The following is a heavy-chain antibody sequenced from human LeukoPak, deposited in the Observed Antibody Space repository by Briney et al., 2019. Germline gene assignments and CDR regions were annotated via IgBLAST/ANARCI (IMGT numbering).Heavy chain of an antibody. V-gene: IGHV4-4*07. D-gene: IGHD6-19*01. CDR1: GGSISSYY. Sequence: SETLSLTCTVSGGSISSYYWSWIRQPAGKGLEWIGRIYTSGSTNYNPSLKSRVTMSVDTSKDQFSLKLSSVTAADTAVYYCARDHQSSGWSYWYFDLWGRGTLVTVSS. CDR2: IYTSGST. CDR3: ARDHQSSGWSYWYFDL. J-gene: IGHJ2*01.